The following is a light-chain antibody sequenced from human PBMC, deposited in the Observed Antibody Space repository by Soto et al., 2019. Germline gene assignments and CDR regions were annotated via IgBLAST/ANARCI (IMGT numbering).Light chain of an antibody. CDR3: MQALQAPLT. V-gene: IGKV2-28*01. J-gene: IGKJ5*01. Sequence: DIVMTQSPLSLTVTPGEPASSSCRSSQSLLHSNGYNFLDWYLQKPGQSPQLLICLGSDRASGDRGGFRGSGLGTDYPLRIRRVGSEDVGVYYGMQALQAPLTFGQGTRLEIK. CDR2: LGS. CDR1: QSLLHSNGYNF.